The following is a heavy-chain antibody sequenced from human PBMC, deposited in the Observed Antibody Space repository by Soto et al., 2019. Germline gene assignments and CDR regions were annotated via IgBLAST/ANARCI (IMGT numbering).Heavy chain of an antibody. CDR1: GGTFSSYA. J-gene: IGHJ6*02. CDR3: ARAVGIAVAGLYXYYGMDV. D-gene: IGHD6-19*01. Sequence: GASVKVSCKASGGTFSSYAISWVRQAPGQGLEWMGGIIPIFGTANYAQKFQGRVTITADESTSTAYMELSSLRSEDTAVYYCARAVGIAVAGLYXYYGMDVWGQGTTVTVSS. V-gene: IGHV1-69*13. CDR2: IIPIFGTA.